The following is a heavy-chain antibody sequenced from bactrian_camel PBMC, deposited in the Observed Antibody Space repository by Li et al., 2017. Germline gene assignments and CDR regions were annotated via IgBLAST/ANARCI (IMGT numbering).Heavy chain of an antibody. CDR3: AATYGGACPMSGETYEYIY. Sequence: VQLVESGGGLVQPGGSLTLSCATSGFTFSSYAMSWVRQTPGKGFEWVSDINSGGGSTYYADSVKGRFTISRDNAKNTVYLQLNDLKTEDTAMYYCAATYGGACPMSGETYEYIYWGQGTQVTVS. V-gene: IGHV3S40*01. CDR1: GFTFSSYA. J-gene: IGHJ4*01. CDR2: INSGGGST. D-gene: IGHD1*01.